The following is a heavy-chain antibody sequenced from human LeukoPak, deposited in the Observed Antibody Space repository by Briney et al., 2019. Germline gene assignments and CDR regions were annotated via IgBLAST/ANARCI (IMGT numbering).Heavy chain of an antibody. D-gene: IGHD5-18*01. CDR2: INPSGGST. V-gene: IGHV1-46*01. CDR3: ARAARGYRYGDNWFDP. J-gene: IGHJ5*02. CDR1: GYTFTSYY. Sequence: ASVKVSCKASGYTFTSYYMNWVRQAPGQGLGWMGIINPSGGSTSYAQKFQGRVTMTRDMSTSTVYMELSSLRSEDTAVYYCARAARGYRYGDNWFDPWGQGTL.